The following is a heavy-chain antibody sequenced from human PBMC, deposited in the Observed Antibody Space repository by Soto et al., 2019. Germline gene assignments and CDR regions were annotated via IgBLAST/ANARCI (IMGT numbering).Heavy chain of an antibody. J-gene: IGHJ4*02. CDR1: GGTFSSYA. CDR3: ARSGGGYSSSWYVLDY. D-gene: IGHD6-13*01. V-gene: IGHV1-69*01. Sequence: QVQLLQSGAEVKKPGSSVKVSCNASGGTFSSYAISWVRQAPGQGLEWMGGIIPIFGTANYAQKFQGRVTITADESTSTAYMELSSLRSEDTAVYYCARSGGGYSSSWYVLDYWGQGTLVTVSS. CDR2: IIPIFGTA.